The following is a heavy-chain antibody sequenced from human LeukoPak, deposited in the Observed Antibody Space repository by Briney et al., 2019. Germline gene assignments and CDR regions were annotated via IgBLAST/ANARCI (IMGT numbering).Heavy chain of an antibody. CDR1: GGSISSGSYY. Sequence: SETLSLTCTVSGGSISSGSYYWSWIRQPAGKGLEWIGRIYTSGSTNYNPSLKGRVTISVDTSKNQFSLKLSSVTAADTAVYYCARGTEYYYDSSGYQYSYYYYMDVWGKGTTVTVSS. V-gene: IGHV4-61*02. CDR3: ARGTEYYYDSSGYQYSYYYYMDV. CDR2: IYTSGST. D-gene: IGHD3-22*01. J-gene: IGHJ6*03.